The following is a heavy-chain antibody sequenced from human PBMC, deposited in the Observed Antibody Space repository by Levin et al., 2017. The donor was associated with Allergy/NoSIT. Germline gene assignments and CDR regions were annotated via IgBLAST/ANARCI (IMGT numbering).Heavy chain of an antibody. Sequence: GGSLRLSCAASGFTFSDHYMDWVRQAPGKGLEWVGRTRNKANSYTTEYAASVKGRFTISRDDSKNSLYLQMNSLKTEDTAVYYCARVRRPTWGSQDYWGQGTLVTVSS. CDR1: GFTFSDHY. CDR2: TRNKANSYTT. D-gene: IGHD3-16*01. V-gene: IGHV3-72*01. J-gene: IGHJ4*02. CDR3: ARVRRPTWGSQDY.